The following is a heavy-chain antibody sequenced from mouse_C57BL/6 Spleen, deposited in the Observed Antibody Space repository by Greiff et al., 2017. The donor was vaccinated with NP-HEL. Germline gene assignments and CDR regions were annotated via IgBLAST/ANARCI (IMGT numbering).Heavy chain of an antibody. D-gene: IGHD3-2*02. CDR3: ARGGQLRSFAY. CDR2: IDPSDSET. CDR1: GYTFTSYW. Sequence: QVQLQQPGAELVRPGSSVKLSCKASGYTFTSYWMHWVKQRPIQGLEWIGNIDPSDSETHYNQKFKDKATLTVDKSSSTAYMQLSSLTSEDSAVYYCARGGQLRSFAYWGQGTLVTVSA. V-gene: IGHV1-52*01. J-gene: IGHJ3*01.